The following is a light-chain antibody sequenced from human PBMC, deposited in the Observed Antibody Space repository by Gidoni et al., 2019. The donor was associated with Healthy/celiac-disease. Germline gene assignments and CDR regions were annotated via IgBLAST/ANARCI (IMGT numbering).Light chain of an antibody. CDR1: QSISSY. CDR2: AAS. V-gene: IGKV1-39*01. Sequence: DIQMTQSPSSLSASVGDRVTITCRASQSISSYLNWYQQKPGKAPKLLIYAASSLQSGVPSRFSGSGSGTDFTLTISSLQPEDFATYYCQQSYSTLCITFXPXTKVDIK. J-gene: IGKJ3*01. CDR3: QQSYSTLCIT.